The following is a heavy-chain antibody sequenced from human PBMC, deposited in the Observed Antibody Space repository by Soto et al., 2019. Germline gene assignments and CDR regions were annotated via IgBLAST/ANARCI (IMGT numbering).Heavy chain of an antibody. V-gene: IGHV3-23*01. J-gene: IGHJ4*02. Sequence: GGSLRLSCAASGFTFSSYAMSWVRQAPGKGLEWVSAISGSGGSTYYADSVKGRFTISRDNSKNTLYLQMNSLRAEDTAVYYCAKDRGPAPEVVPAVAFDYWAQGTLVTVPS. CDR3: AKDRGPAPEVVPAVAFDY. CDR2: ISGSGGST. CDR1: GFTFSSYA. D-gene: IGHD2-2*01.